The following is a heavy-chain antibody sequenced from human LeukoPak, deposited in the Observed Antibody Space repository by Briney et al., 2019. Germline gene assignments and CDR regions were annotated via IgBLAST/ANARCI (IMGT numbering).Heavy chain of an antibody. D-gene: IGHD3-3*01. Sequence: PSETLSLTCTVSGGSISSYYWSWIRQPPGKGLEWIGYIYYSGSTNYNPSLKSRVTISVDTSKNQFSLKLSSVTAADTAVYYCARGSPRDFWSGYYDNWFDPWGQGTLVTVSS. J-gene: IGHJ5*02. CDR3: ARGSPRDFWSGYYDNWFDP. CDR1: GGSISSYY. V-gene: IGHV4-59*01. CDR2: IYYSGST.